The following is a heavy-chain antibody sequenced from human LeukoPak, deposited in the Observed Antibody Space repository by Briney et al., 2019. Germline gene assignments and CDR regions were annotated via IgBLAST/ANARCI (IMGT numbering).Heavy chain of an antibody. CDR2: ISGSGGST. CDR1: GITFSSYA. J-gene: IGHJ4*02. V-gene: IGHV3-23*01. Sequence: PGGSLRLSCAASGITFSSYAMSWVRQAPGKGLEWVSAISGSGGSTYYADSVKGRFTISRDNSKNTLCLQMNSLRAEDTAVYYCAKETSGGDCFDYWGQGTLVTVSS. CDR3: AKETSGGDCFDY.